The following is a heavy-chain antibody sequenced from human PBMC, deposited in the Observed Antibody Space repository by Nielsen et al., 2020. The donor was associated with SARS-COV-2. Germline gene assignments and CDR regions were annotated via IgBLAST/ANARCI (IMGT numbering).Heavy chain of an antibody. Sequence: SETLSLTCTVSGGSISSGGYYWSWIRQHPGKGLEWIGYIYYSGSTYYNPSLKSRVTISVDTSKNQFSLKLSSVTAADTAVYYCARHLVLLWFGELSTFDYWGQGTLVTVSS. CDR2: IYYSGST. D-gene: IGHD3-10*01. J-gene: IGHJ4*02. V-gene: IGHV4-31*03. CDR1: GGSISSGGYY. CDR3: ARHLVLLWFGELSTFDY.